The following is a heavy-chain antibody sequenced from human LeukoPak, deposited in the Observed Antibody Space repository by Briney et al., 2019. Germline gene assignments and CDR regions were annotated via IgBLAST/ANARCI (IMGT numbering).Heavy chain of an antibody. CDR2: IYPGDSDA. CDR1: GYSFASYW. CDR3: ARQYFGGGSCHQSP. J-gene: IGHJ5*02. Sequence: GESLKISCKGSGYSFASYWIGWVRQMPGKCLEWMGIIYPGDSDARYSPSFQGQVTISADKSISTAYLQWSSLKASDTGMYYCARQYFGGGSCHQSPWGQGTLVTVSS. D-gene: IGHD2-15*01. V-gene: IGHV5-51*01.